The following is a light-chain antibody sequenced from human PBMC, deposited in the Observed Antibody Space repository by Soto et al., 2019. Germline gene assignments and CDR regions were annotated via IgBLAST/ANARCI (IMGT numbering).Light chain of an antibody. V-gene: IGKV1-5*01. CDR3: QRYNSRSRA. Sequence: DIQMTQSPSTLSTSVGDRVTITCRASQSINNWLAWYQQKPGRAPKLLIYDASGLQSGVPSRFSGSGSGTEFNLTISSLQPDDFATYYCQRYNSRSRAFGKGTKVEIK. CDR2: DAS. CDR1: QSINNW. J-gene: IGKJ1*01.